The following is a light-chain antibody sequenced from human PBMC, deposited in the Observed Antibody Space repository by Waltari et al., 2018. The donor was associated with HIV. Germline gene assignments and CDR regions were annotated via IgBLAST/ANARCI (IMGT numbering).Light chain of an antibody. V-gene: IGLV1-36*01. Sequence: QSVLTQPPSVSEAPRQRVTISCSGSSSHIGNKAVNWYQQLPGKAPKLLLYYAVPLPAGVCARVSGSKSGTSASLAISGLQSGDEAEYYCAAWDDSLNGVVFGGGTKLTVL. J-gene: IGLJ2*01. CDR3: AAWDDSLNGVV. CDR1: SSHIGNKA. CDR2: YAV.